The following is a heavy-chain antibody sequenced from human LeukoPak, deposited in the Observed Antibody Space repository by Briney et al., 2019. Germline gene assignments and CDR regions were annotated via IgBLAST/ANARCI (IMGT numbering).Heavy chain of an antibody. CDR2: ISGSGGST. D-gene: IGHD3-10*01. CDR1: GFTFSSYE. Sequence: GGSLRLSCAASGFTFSSYEMNWVRQAPGKGLEWVSAISGSGGSTYYADSVKGRFTISRDNSKNTLYLQMNSLRAEDTAVYYCAKAPTYYYGSGAYFDYWGQGTLVTVSS. CDR3: AKAPTYYYGSGAYFDY. V-gene: IGHV3-23*01. J-gene: IGHJ4*02.